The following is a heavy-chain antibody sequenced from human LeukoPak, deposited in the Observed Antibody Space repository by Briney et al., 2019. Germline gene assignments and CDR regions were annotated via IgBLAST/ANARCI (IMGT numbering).Heavy chain of an antibody. Sequence: KPGGSLRLSCAASGFTFSRYSVHWVRQAPGKGLEWVSSISRDSSSIHYADSVKGRFTISRDNAKNSLYLQMNSLRAEDTAVYYCARLGDDFWSGYGGWFDHWGQGTLVTVSS. CDR2: ISRDSSSI. J-gene: IGHJ5*02. V-gene: IGHV3-21*01. CDR1: GFTFSRYS. CDR3: ARLGDDFWSGYGGWFDH. D-gene: IGHD3-3*01.